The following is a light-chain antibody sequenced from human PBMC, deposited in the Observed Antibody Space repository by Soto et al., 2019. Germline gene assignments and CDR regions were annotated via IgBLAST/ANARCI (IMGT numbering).Light chain of an antibody. Sequence: QSALAQPASVSGSPEQSVTISCTGTSSDVGAYNSVSWYQQHPDKAPQLMIYKGTQRPSGVSNRFSGSTSGTAASLTISGLQAGDEADYFCCSSAPESTHVFGTGTKLTVL. V-gene: IGLV2-23*01. CDR1: SSDVGAYNS. CDR2: KGT. J-gene: IGLJ1*01. CDR3: CSSAPESTHV.